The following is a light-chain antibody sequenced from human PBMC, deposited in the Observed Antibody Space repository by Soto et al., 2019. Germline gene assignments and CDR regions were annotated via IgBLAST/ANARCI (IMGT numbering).Light chain of an antibody. J-gene: IGKJ2*01. CDR1: QSVSNNY. CDR2: GSS. V-gene: IGKV3-20*01. Sequence: GLTQSPGTLSLSPGERATLSCRASQSVSNNYLAWYQQKPGQAPRLLIFGSSDRATGIPDRFSGSGSGTDFTLTISRLEPEDCAVYYCQQYGSSPPYTFGQGTKLEIK. CDR3: QQYGSSPPYT.